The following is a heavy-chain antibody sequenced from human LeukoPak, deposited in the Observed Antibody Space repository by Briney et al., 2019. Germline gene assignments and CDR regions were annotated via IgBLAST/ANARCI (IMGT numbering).Heavy chain of an antibody. V-gene: IGHV4-34*01. J-gene: IGHJ4*02. CDR3: ARRSGYYDY. D-gene: IGHD1-26*01. CDR2: INHSGST. CDR1: GGSFSGYY. Sequence: SETLSLTCAVYGGSFSGYYWSWIRQPPGKGLEWIGEINHSGSTNYNPSLKSRVTISVDTSKNQFSQKLSSVTAADTAVYYCARRSGYYDYWGQGTLVTVSS.